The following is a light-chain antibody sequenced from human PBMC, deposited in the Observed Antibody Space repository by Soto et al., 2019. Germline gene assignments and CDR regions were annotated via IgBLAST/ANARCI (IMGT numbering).Light chain of an antibody. V-gene: IGKV3-20*01. CDR1: QSVSSRY. J-gene: IGKJ5*01. Sequence: EIVLTQSPGTLSLSPGERATLSCRASQSVSSRYLAWYQLKLGQAPRLLIYGASYRATGIPDRFSGGGSGTDFTLTISRLEPEDFAVYYCQHYSSSPPAITFGQGTRLEIK. CDR3: QHYSSSPPAIT. CDR2: GAS.